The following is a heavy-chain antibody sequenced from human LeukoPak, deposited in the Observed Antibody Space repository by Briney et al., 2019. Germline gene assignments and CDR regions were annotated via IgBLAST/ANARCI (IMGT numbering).Heavy chain of an antibody. D-gene: IGHD1-14*01. CDR2: IIGSGERT. Sequence: GGSLRLSCAASGFTYSTYALTWVRQAPGKGLEWVSSIIGSGERTYYADSVKGRFTISRDNSKNTLSLQMTSLRVEDTAVYYCANYRKPQGLDYWGQGTLVTVSS. CDR3: ANYRKPQGLDY. CDR1: GFTYSTYA. V-gene: IGHV3-23*01. J-gene: IGHJ4*02.